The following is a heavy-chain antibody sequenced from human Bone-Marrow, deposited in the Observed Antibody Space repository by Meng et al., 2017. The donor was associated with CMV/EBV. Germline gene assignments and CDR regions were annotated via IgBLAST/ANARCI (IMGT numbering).Heavy chain of an antibody. D-gene: IGHD4-11*01. CDR3: ARVTTLYYYYGMDV. V-gene: IGHV3-11*04. J-gene: IGHJ6*02. CDR2: IANSGSTI. CDR1: GFAFSDSY. Sequence: GGSLRLSCVASGFAFSDSYMSWIRQAPGKGLEWISYIANSGSTIYYADSVKGRFTISRDNAKNSLYLQMNSLRAEDTAVYYCARVTTLYYYYGMDVWGQGTTVTVSS.